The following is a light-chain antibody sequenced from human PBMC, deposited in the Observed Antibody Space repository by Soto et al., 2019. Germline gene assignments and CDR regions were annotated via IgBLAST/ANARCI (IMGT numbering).Light chain of an antibody. CDR1: SSDIGGYNY. V-gene: IGLV2-14*03. Sequence: QSALTQPASVSGSPGQSITISCTGTSSDIGGYNYVSWYQQNPGKAPKLMIYDVSNRPSGLSNRFSGSKSGNTASLTISGLQAEDEADYYCSSYTTRRTLVFGGGTKLTVL. J-gene: IGLJ2*01. CDR3: SSYTTRRTLV. CDR2: DVS.